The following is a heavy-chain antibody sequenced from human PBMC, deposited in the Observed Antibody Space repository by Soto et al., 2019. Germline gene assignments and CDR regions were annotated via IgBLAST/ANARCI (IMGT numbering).Heavy chain of an antibody. V-gene: IGHV1-18*01. J-gene: IGHJ4*02. CDR3: ARVDDNVLRFLEWLLNFDY. CDR1: GYTFTSYG. Sequence: ASVKVSCKASGYTFTSYGISCVRQAPGQGLEWMGWISAYNGNTNYAQKLQGRVTMTTDTSTSTAYMELRSLRSDDTAVYYCARVDDNVLRFLEWLLNFDYWGQGTLVTVSS. CDR2: ISAYNGNT. D-gene: IGHD3-3*01.